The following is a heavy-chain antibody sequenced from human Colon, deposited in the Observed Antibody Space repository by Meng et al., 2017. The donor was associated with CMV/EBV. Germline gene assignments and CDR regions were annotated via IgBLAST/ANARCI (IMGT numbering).Heavy chain of an antibody. CDR2: ISYDSGYI. D-gene: IGHD2-15*01. V-gene: IGHV3-21*01. J-gene: IGHJ6*02. CDR1: GFTFSNYS. CDR3: ARVVAVVPLAHPTRYYFYAMDV. Sequence: GESLKISCAASGFTFSNYSMNWVRQAPGKGLEWVSSISYDSGYIYYADSVKGRFTISRDDAKKSLYLQMNSLRAEDTAVYYCARVVAVVPLAHPTRYYFYAMDVWGQGTTVTVSS.